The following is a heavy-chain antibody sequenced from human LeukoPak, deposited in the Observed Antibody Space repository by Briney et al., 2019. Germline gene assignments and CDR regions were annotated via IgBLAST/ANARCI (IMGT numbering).Heavy chain of an antibody. CDR2: ITTHNGNT. CDR3: ARAVYCSSTSCYNSYMDV. Sequence: APVKVPCKASGYTFTTYGISWVRQAPGQGLEWMGWITTHNGNTYYAQKLQGRVTMTTDTSTTTAYMELRSLRSDDTAIYYCARAVYCSSTSCYNSYMDVWGKGTTVSVSS. D-gene: IGHD2-2*02. J-gene: IGHJ6*03. V-gene: IGHV1-18*01. CDR1: GYTFTTYG.